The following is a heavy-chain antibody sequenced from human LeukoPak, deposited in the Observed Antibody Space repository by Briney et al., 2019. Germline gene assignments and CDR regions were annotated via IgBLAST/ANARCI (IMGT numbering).Heavy chain of an antibody. D-gene: IGHD3-3*01. Sequence: KASETLSLTCAVYGGSFSGYYWSWIRQPPGKGLEWIGEINHSGSTNYNPSLKSRVTISVDTSKNQFSLKPSSVTAADTAVYYCARRFLEWSKYWFDPWGQGTLVTVSS. CDR3: ARRFLEWSKYWFDP. CDR1: GGSFSGYY. V-gene: IGHV4-34*01. J-gene: IGHJ5*02. CDR2: INHSGST.